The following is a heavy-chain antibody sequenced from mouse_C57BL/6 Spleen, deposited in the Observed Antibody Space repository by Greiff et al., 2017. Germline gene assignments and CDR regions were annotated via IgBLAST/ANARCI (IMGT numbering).Heavy chain of an antibody. CDR1: GFNIKDDY. D-gene: IGHD3-2*02. Sequence: VQLQQSGAELVRPGASVKLSCTASGFNIKDDYMHWVKQRPEQGLEWIGWIDPENGDTEYASKFQGKATITADTSSNTAYLQLSSLTSEDTAVYYCTTSTAQATFAMDYWGQGTSVTVSS. CDR3: TTSTAQATFAMDY. V-gene: IGHV14-4*01. CDR2: IDPENGDT. J-gene: IGHJ4*01.